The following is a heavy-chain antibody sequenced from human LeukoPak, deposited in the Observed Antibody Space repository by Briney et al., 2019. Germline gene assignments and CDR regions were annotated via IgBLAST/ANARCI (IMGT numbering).Heavy chain of an antibody. J-gene: IGHJ6*03. CDR2: IIGSGGST. D-gene: IGHD1-26*01. Sequence: GGSLRLSCAASGFTFSSYAMSWVRQAPGKGLEWVSAIIGSGGSTYYADSVKGRFTISRDNSKNTLYLQMNSLRAEDTAVYYCAKFRVGATPHYYYYYMDVWGKGTTVTVSS. CDR3: AKFRVGATPHYYYYYMDV. V-gene: IGHV3-23*01. CDR1: GFTFSSYA.